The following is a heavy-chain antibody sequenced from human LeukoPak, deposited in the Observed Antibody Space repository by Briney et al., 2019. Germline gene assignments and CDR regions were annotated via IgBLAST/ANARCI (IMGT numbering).Heavy chain of an antibody. J-gene: IGHJ3*02. Sequence: SQTLSLTCTVSGGSISRGDYYWSWIRQPPGKGLEWIGYVYYGGTTYYNPSLKSRVTISLDTSKNQFSLKLSSVTAADTAVYYCAREGDSSGYYDAFDIWGQGTMVTVSS. CDR1: GGSISRGDYY. V-gene: IGHV4-30-4*08. CDR2: VYYGGTT. D-gene: IGHD3-22*01. CDR3: AREGDSSGYYDAFDI.